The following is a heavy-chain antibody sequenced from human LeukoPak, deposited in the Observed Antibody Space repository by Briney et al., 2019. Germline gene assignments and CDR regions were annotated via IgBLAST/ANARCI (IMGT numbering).Heavy chain of an antibody. CDR3: AKDAQRGFDYSNSFQY. CDR1: GFIFTDYG. V-gene: IGHV3-33*06. Sequence: PRGSLRLSCAAFGFIFTDYGFHWVRQTPGKGLEWVAAIWSDATNMYYENSVKGRFFIQRDDFQNTVYLQMSSLRAEDTAVYYCAKDAQRGFDYSNSFQYWGQGSLVTVSS. D-gene: IGHD4-11*01. J-gene: IGHJ4*02. CDR2: IWSDATNM.